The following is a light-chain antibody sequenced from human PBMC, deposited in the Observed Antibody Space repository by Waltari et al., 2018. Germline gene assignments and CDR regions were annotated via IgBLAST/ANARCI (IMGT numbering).Light chain of an antibody. CDR2: EVN. Sequence: QSALTQPASVSGSPGQSITISCTGTSSDVGSYDLVSWYQLHPGKGPKVIIYEVNKRPSGVSNRFSGSKSGNTASLTISGLQAEDEADYYCSSYAYAARIFGGGTKLTVL. V-gene: IGLV2-23*02. CDR3: SSYAYAARI. CDR1: SSDVGSYDL. J-gene: IGLJ2*01.